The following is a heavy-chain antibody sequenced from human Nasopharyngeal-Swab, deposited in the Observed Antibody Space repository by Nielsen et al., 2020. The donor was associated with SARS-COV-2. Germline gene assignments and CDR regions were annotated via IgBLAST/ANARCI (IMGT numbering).Heavy chain of an antibody. V-gene: IGHV4-59*03. D-gene: IGHD5-18*01. CDR1: DASINTYY. CDR3: AATRYSYGPFFDY. CDR2: LHHTGTT. J-gene: IGHJ4*02. Sequence: SETLSLTCTVSDASINTYYWSWVRQSPGEGLEWRGPLHHTGTTNYNPSLKSRIIISVDTSKNQFSFSLNLSSVTAADTALYYCAATRYSYGPFFDYWAQGTQVTVSS.